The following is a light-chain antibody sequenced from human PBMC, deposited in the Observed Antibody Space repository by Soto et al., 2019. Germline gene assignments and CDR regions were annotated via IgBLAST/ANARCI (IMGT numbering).Light chain of an antibody. CDR1: QSITTW. V-gene: IGKV1-5*01. CDR3: QHYKMDSPWT. Sequence: DIQMTQSPSTVSASVGDSVTITCRASQSITTWLAWYQQRPGKAPKLLIYDVSSLQSGVPSRFSGSGSGTEFTLTISSLQPDDFATYCCQHYKMDSPWTFGQGTKVDIK. CDR2: DVS. J-gene: IGKJ1*01.